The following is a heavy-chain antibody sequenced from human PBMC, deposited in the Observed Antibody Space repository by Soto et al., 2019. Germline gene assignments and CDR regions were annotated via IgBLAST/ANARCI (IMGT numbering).Heavy chain of an antibody. CDR3: SRWVVFVAASQLGWFDP. CDR2: IIPMFGRA. V-gene: IGHV1-69*01. CDR1: GGTFSRDA. Sequence: QVQLVQSGAEVKNPGSSVKVSCKASGGTFSRDAISWVRQAPGQGLEWVGGIIPMFGRAKYVQKLQGRLTRTAEESTTKAYIELRSLRSDDTAVYYSSRWVVFVAASQLGWFDPWGQGTLVTVSS. J-gene: IGHJ5*02. D-gene: IGHD2-15*01.